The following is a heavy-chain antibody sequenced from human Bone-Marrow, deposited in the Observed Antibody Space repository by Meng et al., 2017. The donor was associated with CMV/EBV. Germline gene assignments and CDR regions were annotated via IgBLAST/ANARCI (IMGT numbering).Heavy chain of an antibody. V-gene: IGHV3-23*01. CDR1: GFIFSSYG. D-gene: IGHD2-15*01. CDR2: ISGSGGST. CDR3: AKGFDVVVVAATPGY. Sequence: GGSLRLSCAASGFIFSSYGIHWVRQAPGKGLEWVSAISGSGGSTYYADSVKGRFTISRDNSKNTLYLQMNSLRAEDTAVYYCAKGFDVVVVAATPGYWGQGTLVTVSS. J-gene: IGHJ4*02.